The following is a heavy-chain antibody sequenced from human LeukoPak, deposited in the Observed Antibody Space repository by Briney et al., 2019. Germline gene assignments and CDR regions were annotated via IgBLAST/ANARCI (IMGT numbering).Heavy chain of an antibody. Sequence: GGSLRLSCAASGFTFSSYSMNWVRQAPGKGLEWVSSISSSSSYIYYADSVKGRFTISRDNAKNSLYLQMNSLRSDDTAVYYCARVNFGGWPYGYWGQGTLVTVSS. J-gene: IGHJ4*02. V-gene: IGHV3-21*04. D-gene: IGHD4-17*01. CDR3: ARVNFGGWPYGY. CDR2: ISSSSSYI. CDR1: GFTFSSYS.